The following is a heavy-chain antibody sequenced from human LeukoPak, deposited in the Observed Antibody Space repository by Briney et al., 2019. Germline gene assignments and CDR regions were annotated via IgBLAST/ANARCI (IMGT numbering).Heavy chain of an antibody. V-gene: IGHV3-7*01. CDR3: ARVGYSNYDLDF. CDR2: IKPDGSDT. CDR1: GFTFSHYW. D-gene: IGHD3-3*01. Sequence: GGSLRLSCAVSGFTFSHYWMSWVRQAPGKGLEWVANIKPDGSDTYYMDSVEGRFTISRDNAMSSLYLQMNSPRAEDTAVYYCARVGYSNYDLDFWGQGTLVTVSS. J-gene: IGHJ4*02.